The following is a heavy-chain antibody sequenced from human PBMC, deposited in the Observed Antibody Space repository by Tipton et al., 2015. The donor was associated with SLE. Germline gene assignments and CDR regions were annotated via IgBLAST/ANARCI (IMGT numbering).Heavy chain of an antibody. D-gene: IGHD3-3*01. Sequence: SLRLSCAASGFTFSSYAMSWVRQAPGKGLEWVSSISGSGGRTNDADSVKGRFIISRDNSKNTLYLQMNSLRAEDTAVYYCAKDLTLELLLYRPGRFDYWGQGALVTVSS. CDR3: AKDLTLELLLYRPGRFDY. J-gene: IGHJ4*02. V-gene: IGHV3-23*01. CDR2: ISGSGGRT. CDR1: GFTFSSYA.